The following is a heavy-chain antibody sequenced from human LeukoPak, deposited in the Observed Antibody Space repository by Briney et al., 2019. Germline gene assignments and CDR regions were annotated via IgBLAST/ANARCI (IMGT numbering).Heavy chain of an antibody. CDR3: AAGYGDYPGEYAFDI. CDR2: ISAYNGNT. V-gene: IGHV1-18*01. D-gene: IGHD4-17*01. CDR1: GYTFTVYG. Sequence: ASVKVSCKASGYTFTVYGISWARQAPGQGLEWMGWISAYNGNTNYAQKLQGRVTMTTDTSTSTAYMELRSLRSDDTAVYYCAAGYGDYPGEYAFDIWGQGTMVTVSS. J-gene: IGHJ3*02.